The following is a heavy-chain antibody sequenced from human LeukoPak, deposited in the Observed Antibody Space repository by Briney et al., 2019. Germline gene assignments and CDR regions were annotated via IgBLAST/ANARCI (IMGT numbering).Heavy chain of an antibody. Sequence: PSETLSLTCTVSGDSISRDYWSWMRQPPGKGVEWIEYIYHPGSTNYNPSLKRLVTISLDTSKKQFSLKLSSVTAADTAVYYCARENLERYYFDSWSQGTLVTVSS. V-gene: IGHV4-59*01. CDR3: ARENLERYYFDS. CDR2: IYHPGST. CDR1: GDSISRDY. D-gene: IGHD1-1*01. J-gene: IGHJ4*02.